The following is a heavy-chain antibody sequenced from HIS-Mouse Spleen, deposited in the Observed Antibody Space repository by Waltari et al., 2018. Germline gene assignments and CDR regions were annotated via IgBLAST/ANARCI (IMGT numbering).Heavy chain of an antibody. CDR2: INHMGST. D-gene: IGHD4-17*01. V-gene: IGHV4-34*01. J-gene: IGHJ4*02. Sequence: QVQLQQWGAGLLKPSETLSLTCAVYGGSFSGYYWSWIRQPPGKGLEWIGEINHMGSTNYNPSLKSRVTISVDTSKNQFSLKLSSVTAADTAVYYCARVGYGGNSMGDYWGQGTLVTVSS. CDR3: ARVGYGGNSMGDY. CDR1: GGSFSGYY.